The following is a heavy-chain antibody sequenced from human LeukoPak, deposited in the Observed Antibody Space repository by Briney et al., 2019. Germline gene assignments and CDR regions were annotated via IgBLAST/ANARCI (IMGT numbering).Heavy chain of an antibody. CDR1: GYTFTGYY. Sequence: ASVKVSCKASGYTFTGYYMHWVRQAPGQGLEWMGWINPNSGGTNYAQKFQGRVTMTRDTSISTAYMELSRLRSDDTAVYYCARGYYDFWSGSYGMDVWGQGTTVTVSS. J-gene: IGHJ6*02. D-gene: IGHD3-3*01. V-gene: IGHV1-2*02. CDR3: ARGYYDFWSGSYGMDV. CDR2: INPNSGGT.